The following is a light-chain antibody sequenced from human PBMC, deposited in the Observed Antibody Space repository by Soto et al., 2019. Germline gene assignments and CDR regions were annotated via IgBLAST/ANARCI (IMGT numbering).Light chain of an antibody. CDR1: QGIGKS. CDR2: AAS. V-gene: IGKV1-27*01. J-gene: IGKJ1*01. Sequence: DIQMTQSPSSLSASVGDRVTITCRASQGIGKSLAWYQQKPGKVPRLLIYAASLLQSEVPSRFSGSASGTEFTLTIISLQPEDVATYYCQKYNSAPRTFGQGTKVDIK. CDR3: QKYNSAPRT.